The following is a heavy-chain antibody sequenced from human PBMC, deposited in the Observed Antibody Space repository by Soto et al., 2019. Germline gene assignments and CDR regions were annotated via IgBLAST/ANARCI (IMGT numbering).Heavy chain of an antibody. V-gene: IGHV3-11*05. CDR2: ITCSGAYT. CDR1: GFTFSDHY. J-gene: IGHJ4*02. CDR3: AKDREMAIMVCFDY. Sequence: RLSCDASGFTFSDHYWCWILQDSGEGVEGVAYITCSGAYTNYADSAKGRFIISRDNSKNTLHLQMNSLRVEDTAVYYCAKDREMAIMVCFDYWGQGILVTVSS. D-gene: IGHD2-8*01.